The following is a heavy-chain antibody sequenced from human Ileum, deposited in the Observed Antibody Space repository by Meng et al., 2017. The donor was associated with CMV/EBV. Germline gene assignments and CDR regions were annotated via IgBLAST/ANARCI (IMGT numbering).Heavy chain of an antibody. J-gene: IGHJ4*02. CDR3: ARGVAESLGWEMGY. CDR1: GFTFRNYW. Sequence: EVQLVESGGGLVQPGESLRLSCAASGFTFRNYWMHWVRQVPGKGLLWVSRIKEDGSSATYADSVKGRFTISRDNAKATLYLQLNSLRVEDTAVYYCARGVAESLGWEMGYWGQGTLVTVS. V-gene: IGHV3-74*01. CDR2: IKEDGSSA. D-gene: IGHD3-16*02.